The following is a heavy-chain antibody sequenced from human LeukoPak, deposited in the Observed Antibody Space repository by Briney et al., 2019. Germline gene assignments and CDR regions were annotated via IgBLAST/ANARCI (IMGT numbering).Heavy chain of an antibody. D-gene: IGHD3-22*01. CDR1: GYSFTSYW. CDR3: ARQDYYDSSGYYYY. Sequence: GESLQISCQGSGYSFTSYWIGWVRQMPGKGLEWMGIIYPGDSDTRYSPSFQGQVTISADKSISTAYLQWSSLKASDTAMYYCARQDYYDSSGYYYYWGQGTLVTVSS. J-gene: IGHJ4*02. CDR2: IYPGDSDT. V-gene: IGHV5-51*01.